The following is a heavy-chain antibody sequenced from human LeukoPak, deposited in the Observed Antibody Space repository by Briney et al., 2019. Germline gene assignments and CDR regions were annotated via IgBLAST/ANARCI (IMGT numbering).Heavy chain of an antibody. Sequence: GASVKVSCKASGYTFTSYGISWVRQAPGQGLEWMGWISAYNGNTNYAQKLQGRVTMTTDTSTSTAYMELRSLRSDDMAVYYCAREGRYYDSSAYSYYFDYWGQGTLVTVSS. CDR2: ISAYNGNT. CDR3: AREGRYYDSSAYSYYFDY. J-gene: IGHJ4*02. V-gene: IGHV1-18*03. CDR1: GYTFTSYG. D-gene: IGHD3-22*01.